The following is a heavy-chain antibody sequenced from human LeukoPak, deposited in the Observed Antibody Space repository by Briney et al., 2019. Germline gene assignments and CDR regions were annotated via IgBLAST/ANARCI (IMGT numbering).Heavy chain of an antibody. CDR1: GFTFSSYA. V-gene: IGHV3-30*04. Sequence: GSLRLSCAASGFTFSSYAMHWVRQAPGKGLGWGAVISYDGSNKYYADSVKGRFTISRDNSKNTLYLQMNSLRAEDTAVYYCAELGITMIGGVWGKGTTVTISS. CDR3: AELGITMIGGV. D-gene: IGHD3-10*02. CDR2: ISYDGSNK. J-gene: IGHJ6*04.